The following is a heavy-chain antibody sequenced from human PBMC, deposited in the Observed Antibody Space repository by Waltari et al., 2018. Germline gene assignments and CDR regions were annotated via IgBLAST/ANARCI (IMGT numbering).Heavy chain of an antibody. CDR2: IYYSGST. CDR3: ARDAHGTLEYYFDY. J-gene: IGHJ4*02. V-gene: IGHV4-59*01. CDR1: GGSISSYY. D-gene: IGHD1-7*01. Sequence: QVQLQESGPGLVKPSETLSLTCTVSGGSISSYYGSGIRQPPGKGLEWMGYIYYSGSTNDTPSRKSRVTISFDSSKNQFAMQLSSVPAADTAVYYCARDAHGTLEYYFDYWGQGTLVTVSS.